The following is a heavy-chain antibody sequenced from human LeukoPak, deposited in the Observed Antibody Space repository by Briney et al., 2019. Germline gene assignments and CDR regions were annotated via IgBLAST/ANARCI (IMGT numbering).Heavy chain of an antibody. CDR3: ARHGLRGAVLWYFDY. CDR1: GGSISNYY. Sequence: PSETLSLTCTVSGGSISNYYWSWVRQPPGKGLEWIACVYYSGSTYYNPSLRSRVTISVDTSKNQFSLTLTSVTAADTAMYYCARHGLRGAVLWYFDYWGPGTLVTVSS. V-gene: IGHV4-59*08. J-gene: IGHJ4*02. CDR2: VYYSGST. D-gene: IGHD3-10*01.